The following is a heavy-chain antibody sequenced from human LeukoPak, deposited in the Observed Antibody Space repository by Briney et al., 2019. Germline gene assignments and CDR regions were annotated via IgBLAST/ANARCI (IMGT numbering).Heavy chain of an antibody. Sequence: GGSLRLSCAASGFTFSSYAMSWVRQGPGKGLEWVSAISDSGGNTFYADSVKGRFTISRDNSKNTLYLQMNSLRAEGTALYYCARKGGFWSGYPEYYFDYWGQGTLVTVSS. CDR3: ARKGGFWSGYPEYYFDY. J-gene: IGHJ4*02. CDR1: GFTFSSYA. CDR2: ISDSGGNT. V-gene: IGHV3-23*01. D-gene: IGHD3-3*01.